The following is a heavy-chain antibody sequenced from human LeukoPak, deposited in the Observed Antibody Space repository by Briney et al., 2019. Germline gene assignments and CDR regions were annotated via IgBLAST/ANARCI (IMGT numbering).Heavy chain of an antibody. D-gene: IGHD3-10*01. CDR3: AASSGTNWFDP. V-gene: IGHV4-59*01. CDR2: IYYSGST. CDR1: GASISSYY. J-gene: IGHJ5*02. Sequence: SETLSLTCTVSGASISSYYWSWIRQPPGKGLEWIGYIYYSGSTNYNPSLKSRVTISVDTSKNQFSLKLSSVTAADTAVYYCAASSGTNWFDPWGQGTLVTVSS.